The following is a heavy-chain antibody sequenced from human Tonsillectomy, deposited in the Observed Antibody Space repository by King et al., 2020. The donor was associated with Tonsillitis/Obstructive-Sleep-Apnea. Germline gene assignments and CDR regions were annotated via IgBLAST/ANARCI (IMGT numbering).Heavy chain of an antibody. CDR1: EYTFTGYY. CDR2: INPNSGGT. D-gene: IGHD4-17*01. Sequence: VQLVESGAEVKKPGASVKVSCKASEYTFTGYYVHWVRQAPGQGLEWRGRINPNSGGTNYAQKFQGRVTMTRDTSISTAYMELSRLRSDDTAVYYCARGLFGTTVTDYYYYYMDVWGKGTTVTVSS. J-gene: IGHJ6*03. CDR3: ARGLFGTTVTDYYYYYMDV. V-gene: IGHV1-2*06.